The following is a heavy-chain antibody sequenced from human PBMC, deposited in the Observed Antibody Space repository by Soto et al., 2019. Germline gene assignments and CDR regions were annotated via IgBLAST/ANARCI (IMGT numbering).Heavy chain of an antibody. J-gene: IGHJ5*02. CDR1: GYTFTSYA. V-gene: IGHV1-3*01. CDR3: GRGQATFDP. CDR2: INAGNGNT. Sequence: ASVKVSCKASGYTFTSYAMHWVRQAPGQRLEWMGWINAGNGNTKYSQKFQGRVTITRDTSASTAYMDLSSLSLEDTAVYYCGRGQATFDPWGQGTLVTVSS.